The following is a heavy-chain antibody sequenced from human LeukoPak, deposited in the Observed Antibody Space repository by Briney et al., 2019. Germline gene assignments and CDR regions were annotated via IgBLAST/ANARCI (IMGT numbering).Heavy chain of an antibody. CDR3: ARSGPYQLPPRPIDY. CDR2: IDQDGSKK. CDR1: GFTFSNYW. D-gene: IGHD2-2*01. V-gene: IGHV3-7*01. Sequence: GGSLRLSCAASGFTFSNYWMSWARQAPGRGLEWVANIDQDGSKKYYVDSVKGRFTISRDNPKDSLYLQMNSLRADDTAVYFCARSGPYQLPPRPIDYWGQGTLVTVSS. J-gene: IGHJ4*02.